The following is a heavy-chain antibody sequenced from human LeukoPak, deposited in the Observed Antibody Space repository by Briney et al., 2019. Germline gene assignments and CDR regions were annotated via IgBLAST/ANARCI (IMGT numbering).Heavy chain of an antibody. CDR1: GIIFSNYW. D-gene: IGHD5-18*01. CDR3: ARGGGYSYGSFDY. J-gene: IGHJ4*02. CDR2: INRDGSST. Sequence: PGGSLRLSCAASGIIFSNYWMHWVRQAPGKGLVWVSRINRDGSSTSYADSVKGRFIISRDNAKNTLYLQMNSLRAEDTAVYYCARGGGYSYGSFDYWGQGTLVTVSS. V-gene: IGHV3-74*01.